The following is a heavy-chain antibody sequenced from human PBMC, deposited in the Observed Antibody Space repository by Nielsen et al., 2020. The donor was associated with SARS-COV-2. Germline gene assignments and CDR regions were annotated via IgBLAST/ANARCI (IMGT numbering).Heavy chain of an antibody. Sequence: SETLSLTCTVSGGSISSYYWSWIRQPPGKGLEWIGYIYYSGSTNYNPSLTSRVTISVDTSKNQFSLKLSSVTAADTAVYYCARLSYYYDSSGYSLGAAFDIWGQGTMVTVSS. CDR2: IYYSGST. CDR3: ARLSYYYDSSGYSLGAAFDI. D-gene: IGHD3-22*01. J-gene: IGHJ3*02. CDR1: GGSISSYY. V-gene: IGHV4-59*08.